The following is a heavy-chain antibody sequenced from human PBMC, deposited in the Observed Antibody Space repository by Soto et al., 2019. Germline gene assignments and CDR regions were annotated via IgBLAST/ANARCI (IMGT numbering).Heavy chain of an antibody. CDR1: GGSFSGYY. CDR3: ARGLIGEEWLLAWTPGYYYYGMDV. CDR2: INHSGST. J-gene: IGHJ6*02. Sequence: QVQLQQWGAGLLKPSETLSLTCAVYGGSFSGYYWSWIRQPPGKGLEWIGEINHSGSTNYNPSLKSRVTISVDTSKNQFSLKLSSVTAADTAVYYCARGLIGEEWLLAWTPGYYYYGMDVWGQGTTVTVSS. V-gene: IGHV4-34*01. D-gene: IGHD3-3*01.